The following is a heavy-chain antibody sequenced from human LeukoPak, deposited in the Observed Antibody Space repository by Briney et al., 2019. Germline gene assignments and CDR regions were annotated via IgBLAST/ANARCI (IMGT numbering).Heavy chain of an antibody. Sequence: SQTLSLTCTVSGSSISSGDYYWSWIRQHPGKGLEWIGNIYYSGSTYYNPSLKSRVTISVDTSKSQFSLKLSSVTAADTAVYYCAREGYDSSYYYYLDYWGQGTLVTVSS. CDR3: AREGYDSSYYYYLDY. V-gene: IGHV4-31*03. D-gene: IGHD3-22*01. J-gene: IGHJ4*02. CDR1: GSSISSGDYY. CDR2: IYYSGST.